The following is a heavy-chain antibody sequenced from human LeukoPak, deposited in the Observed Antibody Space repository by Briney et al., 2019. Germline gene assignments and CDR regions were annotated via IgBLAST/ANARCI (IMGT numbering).Heavy chain of an antibody. J-gene: IGHJ5*02. CDR2: VYHSGST. CDR3: ARDCVRGWFDP. V-gene: IGHV4-38-2*02. CDR1: GYSISSGYY. Sequence: SETLSLTCAGSGYSISSGYYWGWIRQPPGEGLEWIGSVYHSGSTYYNPSLKSRVTISVDTSKNQFSLKLSSVTAADTAVYYCARDCVRGWFDPWGQGTLVTVSS. D-gene: IGHD3-10*02.